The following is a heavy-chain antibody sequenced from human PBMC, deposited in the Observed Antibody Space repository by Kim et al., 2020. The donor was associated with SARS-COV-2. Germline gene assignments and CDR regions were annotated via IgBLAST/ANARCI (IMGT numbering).Heavy chain of an antibody. Sequence: YNPSLKSRVTISVDTSRTPFSLKLSSVTAADTAVYYCARLGVSRKYYLDYWGQGTLVTVSS. CDR3: ARLGVSRKYYLDY. D-gene: IGHD3-10*01. J-gene: IGHJ4*02. V-gene: IGHV4-39*01.